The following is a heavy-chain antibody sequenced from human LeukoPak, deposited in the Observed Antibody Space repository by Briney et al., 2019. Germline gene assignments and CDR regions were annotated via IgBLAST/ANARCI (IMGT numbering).Heavy chain of an antibody. CDR2: IYYSGSN. V-gene: IGHV4-59*01. CDR3: ARSSYTYYGSGSYLYYFDY. D-gene: IGHD3-10*01. J-gene: IGHJ4*02. Sequence: SETLSLTCTVSGDSISSYYWSWLRQPPGKGLDWIGHIYYSGSNNYNPSLKSRVTISVDTSKNQFSLKLSSVTAADTAVYYCARSSYTYYGSGSYLYYFDYWGQGTLVTVSS. CDR1: GDSISSYY.